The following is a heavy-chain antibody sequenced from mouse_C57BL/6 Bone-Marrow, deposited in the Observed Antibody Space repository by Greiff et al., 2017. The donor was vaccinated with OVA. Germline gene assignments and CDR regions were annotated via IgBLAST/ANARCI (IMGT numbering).Heavy chain of an antibody. J-gene: IGHJ1*03. CDR2: IRRKSSNYAT. V-gene: IGHV10-3*01. D-gene: IGHD1-1*01. Sequence: EVQLVESGGGLVQPKGSLKLSCAASGFTFNTYAMHWVRQAPGKGLEWVARIRRKSSNYATYYADSVKDRFTISRDDSQSMLYLQMNNLKTEDTAMYYCVRGVYYYGSSYWYFDVWGTGTTVTVSS. CDR3: VRGVYYYGSSYWYFDV. CDR1: GFTFNTYA.